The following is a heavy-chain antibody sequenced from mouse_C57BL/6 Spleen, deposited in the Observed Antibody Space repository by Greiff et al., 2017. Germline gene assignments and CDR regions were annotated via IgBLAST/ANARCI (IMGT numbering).Heavy chain of an antibody. CDR2: IDPSDSYT. D-gene: IGHD1-1*01. Sequence: QVQLQQPGAELVMPGASVKLSCKASGYTFTSYWMHWVKQRPGQGLEWIGEIDPSDSYTNYNQKFKGKSTLTVDKSSSTAYMQLSSLTSEDSAVYFCARGGLLRNFDYWGQGTTLTVSS. CDR1: GYTFTSYW. CDR3: ARGGLLRNFDY. V-gene: IGHV1-69*01. J-gene: IGHJ2*01.